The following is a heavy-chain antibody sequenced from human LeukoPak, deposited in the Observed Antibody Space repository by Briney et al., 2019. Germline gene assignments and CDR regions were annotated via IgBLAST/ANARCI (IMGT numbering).Heavy chain of an antibody. V-gene: IGHV4-61*02. CDR3: ARDELLRDAFDI. Sequence: TLSLTCTVSGGSISSGSYYWSWIRQPAGKGLEWIGRIYTSGSTNYNPSLKSRVTISVDTSKNQFSLKLSSVTAADTAVYYCARDELLRDAFDIWGHGTMVTVSS. J-gene: IGHJ3*02. CDR2: IYTSGST. D-gene: IGHD1-7*01. CDR1: GGSISSGSYY.